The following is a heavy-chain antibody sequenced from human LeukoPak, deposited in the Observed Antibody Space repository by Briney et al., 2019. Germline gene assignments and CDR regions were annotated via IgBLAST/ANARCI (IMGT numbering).Heavy chain of an antibody. Sequence: ASVKVSCKASGGTFSSYAISWVRQAPGQGLEWMGGIIPIFGTANYAQKFQGRVTITADESTSTAYMELSSLRSEDTAVYYCARDRKAPDASDIWGQGTMVTVSS. J-gene: IGHJ3*02. CDR1: GGTFSSYA. D-gene: IGHD1-14*01. CDR3: ARDRKAPDASDI. CDR2: IIPIFGTA. V-gene: IGHV1-69*01.